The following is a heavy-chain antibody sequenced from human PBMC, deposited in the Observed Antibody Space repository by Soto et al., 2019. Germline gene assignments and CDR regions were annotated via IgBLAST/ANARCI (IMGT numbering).Heavy chain of an antibody. CDR1: GGSISSYY. J-gene: IGHJ4*02. V-gene: IGHV4-59*01. CDR3: ARDRYGDIDY. CDR2: IYYSGST. D-gene: IGHD5-18*01. Sequence: TSETLSLTCTVSGGSISSYYWSRIRQPPGKGLEWIGYIYYSGSTNYNPSLKSRVTISVDTSKNQFSLKLSSVTAADTAVYYCARDRYGDIDYWGQGTLVTVS.